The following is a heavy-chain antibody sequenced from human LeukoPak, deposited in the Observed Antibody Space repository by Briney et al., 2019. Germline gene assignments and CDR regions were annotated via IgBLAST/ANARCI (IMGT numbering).Heavy chain of an antibody. CDR2: ISAYNGNT. CDR3: ARDSPCSGGSCYSSPFDY. CDR1: GYTFTSYG. Sequence: ASVKVSCKASGYTFTSYGISWVRQAPGQGLEWMGWISAYNGNTNYAQKLQGRVTMTTDTSTSTACMELRSLRSDDTAVYYCARDSPCSGGSCYSSPFDYWGQGTLVTVSS. D-gene: IGHD2-15*01. V-gene: IGHV1-18*01. J-gene: IGHJ4*02.